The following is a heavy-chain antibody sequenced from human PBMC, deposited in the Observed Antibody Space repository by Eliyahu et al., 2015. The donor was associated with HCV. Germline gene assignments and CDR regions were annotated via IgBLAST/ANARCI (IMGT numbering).Heavy chain of an antibody. CDR3: ARGLRSSSSWYTRVIHWFDP. Sequence: QVQLQQWGAGLLKPSETLSLTCAVYGGSFSGYYWAWXGQPPGKGLEWIGEINHSGSTNYNPSLKSRVTISLDTSKNQFSLKLSSVTAADTAVYYCARGLRSSSSWYTRVIHWFDPWGQGTLVTVSS. V-gene: IGHV4-34*01. CDR2: INHSGST. D-gene: IGHD6-13*01. CDR1: GGSFSGYY. J-gene: IGHJ5*02.